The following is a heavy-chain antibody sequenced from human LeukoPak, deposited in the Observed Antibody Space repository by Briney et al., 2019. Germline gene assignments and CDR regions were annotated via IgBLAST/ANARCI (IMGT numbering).Heavy chain of an antibody. CDR1: GFSLSNFA. D-gene: IGHD3-3*01. V-gene: IGHV3-23*01. Sequence: GGSLRLSCAASGFSLSNFAMSWVRQAPGKGLEWVSTVGAGGSGTFYPDSVKGRFTISRDNSKNTLYLQMNSLRAEDTAVYYCAKEGYYDFWSGYSHRPFDYWGQGTLVTVSS. CDR2: VGAGGSGT. CDR3: AKEGYYDFWSGYSHRPFDY. J-gene: IGHJ4*02.